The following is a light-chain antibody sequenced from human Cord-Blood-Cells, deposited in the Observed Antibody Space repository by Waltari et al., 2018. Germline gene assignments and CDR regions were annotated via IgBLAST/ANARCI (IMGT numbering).Light chain of an antibody. CDR3: QQYNNLPLT. J-gene: IGKJ4*01. CDR1: QSVSSN. Sequence: EIVMTQSPATLSVSPGERATLSCRASQSVSSNLAWYQQKPGQAPRLLIYGASTRATGIPARFSGSVSGTEFTLTISSLQSEDFAVYYCQQYNNLPLTFGGETKV. CDR2: GAS. V-gene: IGKV3-15*01.